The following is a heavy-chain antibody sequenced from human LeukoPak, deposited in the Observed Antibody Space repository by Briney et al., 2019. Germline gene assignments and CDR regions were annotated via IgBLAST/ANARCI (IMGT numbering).Heavy chain of an antibody. CDR3: ARGGNPWVLTGYYLDY. Sequence: GRSLRLSCAASGFTVSDYYMSWIRQAPGKGLEWVSYISSSGSTIYYADSVKGRFTISRDNAKSSLYLQMNSLRAEDTAVYYCARGGNPWVLTGYYLDYWGQGTLVTVSS. CDR1: GFTVSDYY. CDR2: ISSSGSTI. D-gene: IGHD3-9*01. J-gene: IGHJ4*02. V-gene: IGHV3-11*04.